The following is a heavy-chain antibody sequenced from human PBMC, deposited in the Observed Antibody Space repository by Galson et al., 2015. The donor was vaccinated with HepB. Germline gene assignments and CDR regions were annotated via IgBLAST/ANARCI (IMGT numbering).Heavy chain of an antibody. CDR1: GYSFTSCW. D-gene: IGHD3-10*01. CDR2: INPSDSDT. J-gene: IGHJ4*01. CDR3: ARQLGGGLFDF. V-gene: IGHV5-51*01. Sequence: QSGAEVKKPGESLKISCKASGYSFTSCWIGWVRQMPGKGLEWMAIINPSDSDTRYNPSFRDQVTISADTSLTTAYLYWSSLKASDTAMYYCARQLGGGLFDFWGHGTLLTVSS.